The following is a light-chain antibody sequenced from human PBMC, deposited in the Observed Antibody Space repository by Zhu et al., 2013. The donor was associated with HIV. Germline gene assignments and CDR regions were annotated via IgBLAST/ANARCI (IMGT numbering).Light chain of an antibody. CDR1: QSVSSN. CDR3: QQYNNGCS. Sequence: EIVMTQSPATLSVSPGERATPSCRASQSVSSNLAWYQQKPSQAPRLVIYAATARATGIPARFSGSRSGTEFTLTINSLQSEDFGVYFCQQYNNGCSFGQGTRLEI. CDR2: AAT. J-gene: IGKJ2*04. V-gene: IGKV3D-15*01.